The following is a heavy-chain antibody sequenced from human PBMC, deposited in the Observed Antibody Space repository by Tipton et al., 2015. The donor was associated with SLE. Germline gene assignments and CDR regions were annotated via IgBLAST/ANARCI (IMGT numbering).Heavy chain of an antibody. V-gene: IGHV4-39*01. J-gene: IGHJ4*02. CDR3: ASLGDSSGYYVRDY. Sequence: TLSLTCAVYGGSFSGYYWGWIRQPPGKGLEWIGSIYYSGSTYYNPSLKSRVTISVDTSKNQFSLKLSSVTAADTAVYYCASLGDSSGYYVRDYWGQGTLVTVSS. CDR2: IYYSGST. D-gene: IGHD3-22*01. CDR1: GGSFSGYY.